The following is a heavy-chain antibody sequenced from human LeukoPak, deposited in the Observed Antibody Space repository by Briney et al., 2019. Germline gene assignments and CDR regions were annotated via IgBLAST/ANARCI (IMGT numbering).Heavy chain of an antibody. Sequence: ASVKVSCKASGYTFTSYDIGWVRQAPGQGLEWMGWISGNNDNTNYAQKIQGRVTMTTDTSTSTAYMELRSLRSDDTAVYYCARDGYFDYWGQGTLVTVSS. CDR2: ISGNNDNT. J-gene: IGHJ4*02. CDR1: GYTFTSYD. V-gene: IGHV1-18*01. CDR3: ARDGYFDY.